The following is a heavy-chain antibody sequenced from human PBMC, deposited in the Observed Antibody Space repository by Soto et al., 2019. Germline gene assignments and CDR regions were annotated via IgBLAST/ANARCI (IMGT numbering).Heavy chain of an antibody. J-gene: IGHJ6*02. CDR2: IYSGGST. CDR1: GFTVSDNY. D-gene: IGHD2-15*01. V-gene: IGHV3-53*02. CDR3: ARGYPTCGKGLDV. Sequence: EVQLVETGGGLIQPGGSLRLSCADSGFTVSDNYMNWVRQAPGKGLEWVSVIYSGGSTYYTDSVKGRFTISRDNSKNTLYLQMNSLRAEDTAVYYCARGYPTCGKGLDVCGQGTTVTVSS.